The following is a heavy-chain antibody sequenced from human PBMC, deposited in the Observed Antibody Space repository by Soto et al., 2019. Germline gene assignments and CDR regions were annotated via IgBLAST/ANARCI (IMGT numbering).Heavy chain of an antibody. CDR3: ARKAWTRLDY. Sequence: QLRLQESGPGLVKPSGTLSLTCTVSGGSISTSVWWTWVRLPPGKGLQWSGEVFPDGNTNYNPSLQSRLSISVDKSTSQCSLRLTSVTAADTAVYYCARKAWTRLDYWGQGALVTVSS. V-gene: IGHV4-4*02. CDR1: GGSISTSVW. J-gene: IGHJ4*02. CDR2: VFPDGNT. D-gene: IGHD1-1*01.